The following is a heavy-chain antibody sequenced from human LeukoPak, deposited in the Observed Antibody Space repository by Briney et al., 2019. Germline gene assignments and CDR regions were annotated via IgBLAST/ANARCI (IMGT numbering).Heavy chain of an antibody. CDR3: ARGFGGSGSSSTGYDY. CDR1: GFTFSSYE. V-gene: IGHV3-48*03. CDR2: ISSRGTSI. Sequence: GGSLRLPCAASGFTFSSYEMNWVRQAPGKGLEWVSYISSRGTSIYYADSVKGRFTISRDNTKNSLYLQMNSLRAEDTAVYYCARGFGGSGSSSTGYDYWGQGTLVTVSS. J-gene: IGHJ4*02. D-gene: IGHD3-10*01.